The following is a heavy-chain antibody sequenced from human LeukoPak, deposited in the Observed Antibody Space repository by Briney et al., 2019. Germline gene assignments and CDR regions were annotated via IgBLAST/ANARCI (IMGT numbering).Heavy chain of an antibody. CDR3: AKNSGYGWDWFDP. D-gene: IGHD5-12*01. J-gene: IGHJ5*02. CDR2: INYSGST. V-gene: IGHV4-38-2*02. Sequence: SETLSLTCTVSGYSISSGYNWGWIRQPPGKGLEWIGNINYSGSTYNNPSLRSRITISVDTSKNQFSLKLSSVTAADTAVYYCAKNSGYGWDWFDPWGQGTLVTVSS. CDR1: GYSISSGYN.